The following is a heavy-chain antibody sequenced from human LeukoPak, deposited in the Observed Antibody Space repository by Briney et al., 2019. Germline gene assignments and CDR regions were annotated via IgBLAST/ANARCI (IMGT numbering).Heavy chain of an antibody. D-gene: IGHD6-13*01. J-gene: IGHJ4*02. CDR3: ARGYSSSWRYFDY. Sequence: GGSLRLSCVASGITFSNFRMNWVRQAPGKGLEWVSVIYSSGSTYYADSVKGRFTISRDNSKNTLYLQMNSLRAEDTAVYYCARGYSSSWRYFDYRGQGTLVTVSS. V-gene: IGHV3-53*01. CDR1: GITFSNFR. CDR2: IYSSGST.